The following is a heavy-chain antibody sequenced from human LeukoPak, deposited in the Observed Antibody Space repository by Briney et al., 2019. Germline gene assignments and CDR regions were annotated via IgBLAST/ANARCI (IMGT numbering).Heavy chain of an antibody. D-gene: IGHD2-2*01. J-gene: IGHJ3*02. V-gene: IGHV3-53*01. CDR3: ARDLPGCSTTSCFIDAFDI. CDR2: LNSGGST. Sequence: GGSLRLSCAASGFTVTTNHMSWVRQAPGKGLEWVSVLNSGGSTNYADSVKGRFTVSRANSKNTLYLQMHSLRAEDTAVYYCARDLPGCSTTSCFIDAFDIWGQGTMVSVSS. CDR1: GFTVTTNH.